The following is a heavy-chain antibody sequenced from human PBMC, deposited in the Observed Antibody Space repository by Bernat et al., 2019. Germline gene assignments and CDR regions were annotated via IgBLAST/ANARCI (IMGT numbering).Heavy chain of an antibody. CDR1: GVTVSTKY. D-gene: IGHD1-1*01. V-gene: IGHV3-66*01. Sequence: EVPLVESGGGLVQPGGSLRLSCAASGVTVSTKYMNWVRQAPGKGLEWVSVIYPAGTTYYADSVRGRFTISRDNSKNILYLQMTSLRAEYTAVSYCARGACWNYFIHWGQGTLATVSS. CDR2: IYPAGTT. J-gene: IGHJ4*02. CDR3: ARGACWNYFIH.